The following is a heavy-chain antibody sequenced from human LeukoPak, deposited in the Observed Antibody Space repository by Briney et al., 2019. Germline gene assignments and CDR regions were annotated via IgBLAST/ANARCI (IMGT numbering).Heavy chain of an antibody. CDR3: AKDEATSGGGLAS. CDR1: GFSVSGTH. D-gene: IGHD3-16*01. J-gene: IGHJ4*02. Sequence: GGSLRLSCAASGFSVSGTHMSWVRQAPGKGLEWVSAMYTGGTTYYADSVQGRFTTYRDNSKNTLYLQMNSLRAEDTAVYYCAKDEATSGGGLASWGQGTLVSVSS. V-gene: IGHV3-53*01. CDR2: MYTGGTT.